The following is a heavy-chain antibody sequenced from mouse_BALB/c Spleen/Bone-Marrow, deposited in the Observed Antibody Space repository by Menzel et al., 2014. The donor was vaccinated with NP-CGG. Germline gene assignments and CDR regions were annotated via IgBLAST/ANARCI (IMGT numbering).Heavy chain of an antibody. CDR2: INNNGGST. J-gene: IGHJ1*01. CDR1: GFTFSSYG. CDR3: ARVYGWYFDV. D-gene: IGHD1-1*01. V-gene: IGHV5-6-3*01. Sequence: EVQVVESGGGFVQPGGSLKLSCVASGFTFSSYGMSWVRQTPDKRLELVATINNNGGSTYYPDSVKGQFTISRDNAKNTLYLQMSSLKSEDTAMYYCARVYGWYFDVWGAGTTVTVSS.